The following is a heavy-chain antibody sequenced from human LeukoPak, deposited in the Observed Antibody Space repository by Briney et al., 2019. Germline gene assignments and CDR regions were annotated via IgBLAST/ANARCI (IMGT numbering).Heavy chain of an antibody. J-gene: IGHJ4*02. CDR3: ARDRHLDY. Sequence: GGSQRLSCAASGFTFSRQAMSWVRQAPGKGLEWVANIKQDGSEKYYVGSVKGRFTISRDNAKNSLYLQMNSLRAEDTAMYYCARDRHLDYWGQGTLVTVSS. CDR2: IKQDGSEK. V-gene: IGHV3-7*01. CDR1: GFTFSRQA.